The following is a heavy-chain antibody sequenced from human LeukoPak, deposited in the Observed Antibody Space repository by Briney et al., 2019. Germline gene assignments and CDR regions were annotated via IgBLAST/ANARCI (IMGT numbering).Heavy chain of an antibody. V-gene: IGHV4-39*07. J-gene: IGHJ3*02. CDR1: RGSISSSSYY. D-gene: IGHD3-10*01. CDR3: ASGRLWFGESKAFDI. CDR2: IYYSGST. Sequence: PSETLSLTCTVSRGSISSSSYYWGWIRQPPGKGLEWIGSIYYSGSTYYNPSLKSRVTISVDTSKNQFSLKLSSVTAADTAVYYCASGRLWFGESKAFDIWGQGTMVIVSS.